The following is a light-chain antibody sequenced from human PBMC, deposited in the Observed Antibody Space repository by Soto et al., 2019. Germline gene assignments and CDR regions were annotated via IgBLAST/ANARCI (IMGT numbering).Light chain of an antibody. CDR2: DAS. CDR1: QSVRSN. V-gene: IGKV3-15*01. CDR3: QQYNSWPLT. J-gene: IGKJ4*01. Sequence: EIVMTQSPVTLSVSPGERATLSCRASQSVRSNLAWYQQKPGQAPRLLMYDASTRATGIPARFSGSGSGTEFTLTISSLQSEDFAVYYCQQYNSWPLTFGGGTKVEIK.